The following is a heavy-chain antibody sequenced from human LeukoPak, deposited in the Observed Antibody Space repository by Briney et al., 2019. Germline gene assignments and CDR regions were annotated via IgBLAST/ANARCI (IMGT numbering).Heavy chain of an antibody. CDR3: ASGIPAF. CDR1: GFTFSNYW. Sequence: GGSLRLSCAASGFTFSNYWMHWVRQVPGQGLVWVSQINNDGSRTNYADSVKGRFTISRDNAKSTLYLQMNSLRAEDTAVCYCASGIPAFWGQGTLVTVSS. CDR2: INNDGSRT. V-gene: IGHV3-74*01. J-gene: IGHJ1*01. D-gene: IGHD1-1*01.